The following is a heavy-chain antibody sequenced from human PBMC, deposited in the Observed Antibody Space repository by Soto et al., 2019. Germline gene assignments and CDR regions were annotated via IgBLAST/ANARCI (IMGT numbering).Heavy chain of an antibody. V-gene: IGHV3-23*01. CDR3: ALTFWSGYYIDY. Sequence: GGSLRLSCAASGFTFSSYAMSWVRQAPGKGLEWVSAISGSGGSTYYADSVKGRFTISRDNSKNTLYLQMNSLRAEDTAVYYCALTFWSGYYIDYWGQGTLVTVSS. CDR1: GFTFSSYA. D-gene: IGHD3-3*01. CDR2: ISGSGGST. J-gene: IGHJ4*02.